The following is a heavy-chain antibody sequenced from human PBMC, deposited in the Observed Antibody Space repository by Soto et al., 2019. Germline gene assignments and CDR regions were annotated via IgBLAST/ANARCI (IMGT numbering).Heavy chain of an antibody. Sequence: PGESLKISCAASGFTFSNAWMSWVRQAPGKGLEWVGRIKSKTDGGTTDYAAPVKGRFTISRDDSKNTLYLQMNSLKTEDTAVYYCTTVVGKPTVTTPFDYWGQGTLVTVSS. CDR3: TTVVGKPTVTTPFDY. V-gene: IGHV3-15*01. CDR1: GFTFSNAW. J-gene: IGHJ4*02. D-gene: IGHD4-17*01. CDR2: IKSKTDGGTT.